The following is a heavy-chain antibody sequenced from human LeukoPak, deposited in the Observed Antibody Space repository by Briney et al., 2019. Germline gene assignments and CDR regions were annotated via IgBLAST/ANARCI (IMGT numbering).Heavy chain of an antibody. CDR3: ARHLTYAFDY. J-gene: IGHJ4*02. CDR2: IKYDGSNK. D-gene: IGHD4-17*01. CDR1: GFTFSTYD. Sequence: GGSLRLSCAASGFTFSTYDMHWVRQAPGKGLEWVAYIKYDGSNKYFADSVKGRFTISRDNSKSTLYLQMNSLRAEDTAVYYCARHLTYAFDYWGQGTLVTVSS. V-gene: IGHV3-30*02.